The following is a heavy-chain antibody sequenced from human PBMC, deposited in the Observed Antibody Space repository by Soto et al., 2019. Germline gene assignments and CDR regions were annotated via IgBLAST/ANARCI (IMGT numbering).Heavy chain of an antibody. D-gene: IGHD4-17*01. CDR2: IIPILGIA. CDR3: ERDYDYGERYFDL. V-gene: IGHV1-69*08. CDR1: GGTFSSYT. J-gene: IGHJ2*01. Sequence: QVQLVQSGTEVKKPGSSVKVSCKASGGTFSSYTISWVRQAPGQGLEWMGRIIPILGIANYAQKFQGRVTITADKSTSTADMELSSLRSEDRAVYYCERDYDYGERYFDLWGRGTLVTVSS.